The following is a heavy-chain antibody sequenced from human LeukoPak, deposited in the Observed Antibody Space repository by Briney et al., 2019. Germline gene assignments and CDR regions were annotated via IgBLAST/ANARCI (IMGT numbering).Heavy chain of an antibody. J-gene: IGHJ4*02. Sequence: SETLSLTCTVSGGSISSSSYYWGWIRQPPGKGLEWIGSIYYSGSTYYNPSLKSRVTISVDTSKNQFSLKLSSVTAADTAVYYCALYYYGSGSYPPFDYWGQGTLVTVSS. CDR3: ALYYYGSGSYPPFDY. V-gene: IGHV4-39*01. CDR2: IYYSGST. CDR1: GGSISSSSYY. D-gene: IGHD3-10*01.